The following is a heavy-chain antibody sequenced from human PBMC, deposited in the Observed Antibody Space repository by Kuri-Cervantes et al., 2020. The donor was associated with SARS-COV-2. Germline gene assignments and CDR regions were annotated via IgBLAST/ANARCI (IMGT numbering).Heavy chain of an antibody. CDR3: TRAYGGSDY. D-gene: IGHD4-23*01. CDR1: GFTFSSYG. Sequence: GESLKISCAASGFTFSSYGMHWVRQAPGKGLEWEAVIWYDGSNKYYADSVKGRFTISRDNSKNTLYLQMNSLRAEDTAVYYCTRAYGGSDYWGQGTLVTVSS. J-gene: IGHJ4*02. V-gene: IGHV3-33*01. CDR2: IWYDGSNK.